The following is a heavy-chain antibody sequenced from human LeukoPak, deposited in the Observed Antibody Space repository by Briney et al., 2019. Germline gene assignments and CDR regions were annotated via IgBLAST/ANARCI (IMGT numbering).Heavy chain of an antibody. J-gene: IGHJ3*02. D-gene: IGHD7-27*01. V-gene: IGHV3-48*03. CDR3: AREVNWDFAFDI. CDR1: GFTFSTYK. Sequence: PGGSLRLSCAASGFTFSTYKMHWVRQAPGRGLEWFSYISSSGDSINYADSVEGRFTISRDNAKNSLYLQMNSLRADDTAVYHCAREVNWDFAFDIWGQGTMVTVSS. CDR2: ISSSGDSI.